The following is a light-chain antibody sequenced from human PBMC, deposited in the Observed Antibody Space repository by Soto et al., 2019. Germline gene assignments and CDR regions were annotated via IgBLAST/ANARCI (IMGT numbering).Light chain of an antibody. CDR3: QQRSNWPRT. J-gene: IGKJ2*01. Sequence: EIVLTQSPATLSLSPGEIATLSCRASQSVSNYLAWYQQKPGQAPRLLIYDTSNRATGIPARFSGSGSGTDFTLNISSLGPEDFAVYYCQQRSNWPRTFGQGTKLEIK. CDR2: DTS. CDR1: QSVSNY. V-gene: IGKV3-11*01.